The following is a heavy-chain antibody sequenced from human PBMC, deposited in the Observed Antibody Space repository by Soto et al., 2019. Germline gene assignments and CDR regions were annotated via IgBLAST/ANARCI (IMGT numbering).Heavy chain of an antibody. J-gene: IGHJ6*02. Sequence: PGGSLRLSCAASGFTFSSFAMTWVRQAPGRGLEWVSSISASGGSSQHADSVKGRFTLSRDNSKNTMYLQMNSLRAEDTAVYYCAKVLLVGLFHGMDVWGQGTTVTVSS. V-gene: IGHV3-23*01. CDR1: GFTFSSFA. D-gene: IGHD2-21*01. CDR3: AKVLLVGLFHGMDV. CDR2: ISASGGSS.